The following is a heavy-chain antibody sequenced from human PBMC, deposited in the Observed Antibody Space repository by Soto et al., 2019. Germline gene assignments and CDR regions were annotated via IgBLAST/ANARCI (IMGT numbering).Heavy chain of an antibody. CDR1: GFPFSSYG. Sequence: QVQLVESGGGVVQPGRSLRLSCAASGFPFSSYGMLWVRQAPGKGLEWVAVIWYDGSNKYYADSAKGRFTISRDNSKNTLYMHMNSLRAEDTAVYYCARDGYCSGGSCYSVPVFDYWGQGTLVTVSS. V-gene: IGHV3-33*01. D-gene: IGHD2-15*01. J-gene: IGHJ4*02. CDR2: IWYDGSNK. CDR3: ARDGYCSGGSCYSVPVFDY.